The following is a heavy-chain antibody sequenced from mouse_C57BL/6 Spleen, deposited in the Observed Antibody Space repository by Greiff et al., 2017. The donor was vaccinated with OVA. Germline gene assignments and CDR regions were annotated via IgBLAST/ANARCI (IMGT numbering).Heavy chain of an antibody. CDR2: IWSGGST. Sequence: VQLQQSGPGLVQPSQSLSITCTVSGFSLTSYGVHWVRQSPGKGLAWLGVIWSGGSTDYNAAFISRLSISKDNSKSQVFFKMNSLQADDTAIYYCARPNYGAPYAMDYWGQGTSVTVSS. CDR1: GFSLTSYG. CDR3: ARPNYGAPYAMDY. J-gene: IGHJ4*01. V-gene: IGHV2-2*01. D-gene: IGHD1-1*02.